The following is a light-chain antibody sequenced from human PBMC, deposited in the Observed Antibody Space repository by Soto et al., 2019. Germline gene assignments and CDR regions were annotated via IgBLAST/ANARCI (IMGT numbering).Light chain of an antibody. CDR3: QQYGSSLP. J-gene: IGKJ4*01. CDR1: QSVSSSY. CDR2: GAS. Sequence: EIVLTQSPGTLSLSPGERATLSWRASQSVSSSYLAWYQQKPGQAPRLLIYGASGRATGIPDSFSGSGSGTDFTLTISRLEPEDFAVYYCQQYGSSLPFGGGTKVDIK. V-gene: IGKV3-20*01.